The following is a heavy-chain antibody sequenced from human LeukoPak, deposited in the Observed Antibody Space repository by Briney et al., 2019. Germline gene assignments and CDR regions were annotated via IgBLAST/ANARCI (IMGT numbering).Heavy chain of an antibody. CDR1: GGSISSGGYY. Sequence: SETLSLTCTVSGGSISSGGYYWSWIRQHPGKGLEWIGYIYYSGSTYYNPSLKSRVTISVDPSKNQFSLKLSSVTAADTAVYYCARDRGGGFAYYFDYWGQGTLVTVSS. CDR2: IYYSGST. CDR3: ARDRGGGFAYYFDY. D-gene: IGHD3-16*01. V-gene: IGHV4-31*03. J-gene: IGHJ4*02.